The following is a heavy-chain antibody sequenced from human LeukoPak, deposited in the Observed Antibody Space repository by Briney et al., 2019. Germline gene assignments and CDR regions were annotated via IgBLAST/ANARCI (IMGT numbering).Heavy chain of an antibody. Sequence: SETLSLTCAVYGGSFSGYYWSWIRQPPGKGLEWIGEISHSGSINYNPSLKCRVTISVDTSKNQFSLKLSSVTAADKAVYYCARDNWSGYYASSGYHDYYYGMDVWGQGTTVTVSS. CDR3: ARDNWSGYYASSGYHDYYYGMDV. V-gene: IGHV4-34*01. J-gene: IGHJ6*02. D-gene: IGHD3-22*01. CDR1: GGSFSGYY. CDR2: ISHSGSI.